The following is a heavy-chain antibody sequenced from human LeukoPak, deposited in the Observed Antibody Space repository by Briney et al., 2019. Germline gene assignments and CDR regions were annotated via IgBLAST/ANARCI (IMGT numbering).Heavy chain of an antibody. J-gene: IGHJ6*02. V-gene: IGHV1-24*01. D-gene: IGHD2-21*01. CDR3: AKVRSPYNNYGMDV. Sequence: ASVKVSCKVSGYTLTELSLHWVRQAPGKGLEWMGRFDPEDGETIYARKFQGRVTMTEDTSTDTAYMELSSLRSEDTAVYFCAKVRSPYNNYGMDVWGQGTTVTVSS. CDR1: GYTLTELS. CDR2: FDPEDGET.